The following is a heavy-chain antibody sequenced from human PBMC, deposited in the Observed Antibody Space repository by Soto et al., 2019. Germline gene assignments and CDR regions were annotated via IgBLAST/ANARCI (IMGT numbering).Heavy chain of an antibody. CDR1: GFTFSSYW. CDR3: ARGASSSPFSHFDY. D-gene: IGHD6-13*01. V-gene: IGHV3-74*01. CDR2: INSDGSST. Sequence: EVQLVESGGGLVQPGGSLRLSCAASGFTFSSYWMHRVRQAPGKGLVWVSRINSDGSSTSYADSVKGRFTISRDNAKNTLYLQMNSLRAEDTAVYYCARGASSSPFSHFDYWGQGTLVTVSS. J-gene: IGHJ4*02.